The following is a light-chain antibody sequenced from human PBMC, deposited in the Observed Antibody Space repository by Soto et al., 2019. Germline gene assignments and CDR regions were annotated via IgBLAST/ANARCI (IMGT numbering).Light chain of an antibody. CDR3: SSFTSSTTYV. Sequence: QSALTQPPSVSGSPVQSVAVSCTGTSSDVGSYNRVSWYQQPPGTAPKLIIYEVSNRPSGVPDRFSGSKSGNTASLTISGLQAEDEADYYCSSFTSSTTYVFGTGTKVTVL. V-gene: IGLV2-18*02. J-gene: IGLJ1*01. CDR2: EVS. CDR1: SSDVGSYNR.